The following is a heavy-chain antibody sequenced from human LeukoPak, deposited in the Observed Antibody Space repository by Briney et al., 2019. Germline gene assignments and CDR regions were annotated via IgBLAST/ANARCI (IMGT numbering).Heavy chain of an antibody. CDR2: IWYDGSNK. J-gene: IGHJ4*02. D-gene: IGHD6-13*01. Sequence: PGRSLRLSCAASGFTFSSYGMHWVRQAPGKGLEWVAVIWYDGSNKYCADSVKGRFTISRDNSKNTLYLQMNSLRAEDTAVYYCARKRGAAAEDYFDYWGQGTLVTVSS. V-gene: IGHV3-33*01. CDR1: GFTFSSYG. CDR3: ARKRGAAAEDYFDY.